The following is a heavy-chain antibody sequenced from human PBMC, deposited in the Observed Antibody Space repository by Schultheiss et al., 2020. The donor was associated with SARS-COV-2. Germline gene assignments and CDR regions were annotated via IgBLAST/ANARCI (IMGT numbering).Heavy chain of an antibody. D-gene: IGHD3-22*01. CDR2: ITSSSSTI. CDR3: ARDRSSGYGGSFDY. CDR1: GFTFSSYN. V-gene: IGHV3-48*01. J-gene: IGHJ4*02. Sequence: GGSLRLSCAASGFTFSSYNMNWVRQAPGKGLEWVSYITSSSSTIYYADSVKGRFTISRDNAKNSLFLQMNSLRAEDTAVYYCARDRSSGYGGSFDYWGQGXXX.